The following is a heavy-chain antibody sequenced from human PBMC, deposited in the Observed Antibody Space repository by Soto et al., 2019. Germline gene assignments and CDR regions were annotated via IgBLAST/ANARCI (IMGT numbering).Heavy chain of an antibody. J-gene: IGHJ4*02. D-gene: IGHD2-15*01. CDR1: GYTLTRLS. CDR2: FDPEHMKT. V-gene: IGHV1-24*01. CDR3: GTDPRHSRKDY. Sequence: GASVKVSCKVSGYTLTRLSIHWVRQAPGKGLEWVGGFDPEHMKTIYAEKVQGRVTLTEDTSTDTAYMELSSLRSEDTAVYFCGTDPRHSRKDYWGQGSLVTVAS.